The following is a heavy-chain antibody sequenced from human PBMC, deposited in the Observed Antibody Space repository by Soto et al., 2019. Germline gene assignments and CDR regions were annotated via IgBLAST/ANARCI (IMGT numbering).Heavy chain of an antibody. CDR1: GFTFSSCG. V-gene: IGHV1-58*02. D-gene: IGHD3-10*01. CDR2: IVVGSGNT. J-gene: IGHJ4*02. Sequence: SVKVSCKASGFTFSSCGIRWVRQARGQRLEWIGWIVVGSGNTNYAQKFQERVTITRDVSTNTAYMELTSLRSEDTAVYYCASTLYGWGSYYNSYPPLYWGQGTLVTVSS. CDR3: ASTLYGWGSYYNSYPPLY.